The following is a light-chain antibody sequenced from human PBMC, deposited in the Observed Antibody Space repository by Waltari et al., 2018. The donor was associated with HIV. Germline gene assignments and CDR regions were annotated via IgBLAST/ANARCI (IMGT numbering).Light chain of an antibody. V-gene: IGLV3-25*03. CDR2: KDT. CDR1: VLAKQY. Sequence: SYELTQPPSVSVSPGQTARIPCSGDVLAKQYAYWYQQKPGQAPGLVIYKDTERPSGIPERFSGSSSGTTVTLTISGVQPDDEADYYCQSADTSYTSRVFGIGTKVTIL. CDR3: QSADTSYTSRV. J-gene: IGLJ1*01.